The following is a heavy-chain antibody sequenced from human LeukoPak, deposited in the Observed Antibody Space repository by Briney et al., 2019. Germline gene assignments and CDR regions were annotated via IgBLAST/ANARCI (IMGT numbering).Heavy chain of an antibody. V-gene: IGHV3-49*04. CDR1: GFTFGDYA. J-gene: IGHJ1*01. CDR3: TRSSAAAGYFQH. Sequence: PGGSLRLSCTASGFTFGDYAMSWVRQAPGKGLEWVGFIRSKAYGGTTEYAASVKGRFTISRDDSKSIAYLQMNSLKTEDRAAYYCTRSSAAAGYFQHWGQGTLVTVSS. CDR2: IRSKAYGGTT. D-gene: IGHD6-13*01.